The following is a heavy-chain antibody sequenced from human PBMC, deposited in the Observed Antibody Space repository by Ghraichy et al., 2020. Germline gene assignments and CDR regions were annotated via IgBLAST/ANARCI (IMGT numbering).Heavy chain of an antibody. V-gene: IGHV4-39*07. CDR2: VYYSGST. CDR1: GDSITSRNYY. D-gene: IGHD3-16*01. J-gene: IGHJ3*02. CDR3: ARDRTLRSGAFDI. Sequence: SETLSLTFTVSGDSITSRNYYWAWIRQPPGRGLEWIGSVYYSGSTFYTQSLKSRVSISLDSSKSQFSLKLNSVTAADTAVYYCARDRTLRSGAFDIWGQGTMVTVS.